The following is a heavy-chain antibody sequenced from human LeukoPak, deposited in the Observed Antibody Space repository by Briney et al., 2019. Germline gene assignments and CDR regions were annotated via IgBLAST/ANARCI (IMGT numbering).Heavy chain of an antibody. D-gene: IGHD5-18*01. CDR2: INHSGSN. V-gene: IGHV4-34*01. CDR3: AREVGDTAMVTHFDY. J-gene: IGHJ4*02. Sequence: SETLSLTCAVYGGSLSGYYWSWIRQPPGKGLEWLGEINHSGSNNYNPSLKSRVTISVDTSKNQFSLKLSSVTAADTAVCYCAREVGDTAMVTHFDYWGQGTLVTVSS. CDR1: GGSLSGYY.